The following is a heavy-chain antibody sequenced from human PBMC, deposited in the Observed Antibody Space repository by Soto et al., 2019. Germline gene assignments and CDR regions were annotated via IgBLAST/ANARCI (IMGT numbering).Heavy chain of an antibody. Sequence: GASVKVSCTASGYTFTSYGISWVRQAPGQGLEWMGWISAYNGNTNYAQKLQGRVTMTTDTSTSTAYMELRSLRSDDTAVYYCARDGMQGRGVFIFLIWTGQTGFSFGVGDVGAQGT. V-gene: IGHV1-18*01. CDR1: GYTFTSYG. CDR2: ISAYNGNT. J-gene: IGHJ4*03. CDR3: ARDGMQGRGVFIFLIWTGQTGFSFGVGDV. D-gene: IGHD3-9*01.